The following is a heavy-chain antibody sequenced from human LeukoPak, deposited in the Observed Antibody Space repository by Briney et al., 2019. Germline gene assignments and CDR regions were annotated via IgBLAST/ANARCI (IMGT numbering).Heavy chain of an antibody. Sequence: PSETLSLTCAVYGGSFSGYYWSWIRQPPGTGLEWIGEINHSGSTNYNPSLKSRVTISVDTSKNQFSLKLSSVTAADTAVYYCARGKVVPAAIRGGAFDIWGQGTMVTVSS. J-gene: IGHJ3*02. V-gene: IGHV4-34*01. CDR2: INHSGST. D-gene: IGHD2-2*02. CDR1: GGSFSGYY. CDR3: ARGKVVPAAIRGGAFDI.